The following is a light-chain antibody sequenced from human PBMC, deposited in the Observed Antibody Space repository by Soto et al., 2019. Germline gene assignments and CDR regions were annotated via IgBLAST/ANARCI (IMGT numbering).Light chain of an antibody. V-gene: IGKV2-28*01. CDR2: LGS. J-gene: IGKJ5*01. Sequence: EIVVTLSPLSLPVTPGEPTSISCRSSHSLLHSNGYNYVAWYLXKQGQSPQPXIYLGSNRASGVPDRFSGIASGTVVRLTICRGEPGDGEVEDGMQALQTPITFGQGTRLKIK. CDR3: MQALQTPIT. CDR1: HSLLHSNGYNY.